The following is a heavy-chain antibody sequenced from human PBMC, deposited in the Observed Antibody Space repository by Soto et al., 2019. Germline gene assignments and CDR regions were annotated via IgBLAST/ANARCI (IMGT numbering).Heavy chain of an antibody. J-gene: IGHJ4*02. CDR2: MYNSERT. Sequence: SETLSLTCTVSGGSISGYYWGWIRQPAGKGLEWIGRMYNSERTNYNPSLKSRVTMSMDTSKNQFSLKLTSVTAADTAVCFCAREPLAHSYFDLWGQGTLVTVSS. CDR3: AREPLAHSYFDL. CDR1: GGSISGYY. V-gene: IGHV4-4*07.